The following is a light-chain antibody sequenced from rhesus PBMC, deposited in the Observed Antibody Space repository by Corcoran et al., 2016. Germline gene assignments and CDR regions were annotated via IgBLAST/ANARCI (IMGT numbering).Light chain of an antibody. Sequence: QAGLTQPPSVSKGLRQTATLTCTGNSNNVGNQGAAWLQQHQGHPPKLLSYRINNRPSGISERFSASRSGNTASLTITGLQPEDEADYYCSAWDISLSADVFGSGTKLTVL. CDR1: SNNVGNQG. J-gene: IGLJ6*01. CDR2: RIN. CDR3: SAWDISLSADV. V-gene: IGLV10-114*01.